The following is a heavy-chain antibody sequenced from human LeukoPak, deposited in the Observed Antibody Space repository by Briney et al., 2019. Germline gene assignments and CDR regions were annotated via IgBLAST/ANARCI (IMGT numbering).Heavy chain of an antibody. CDR1: DFLVNSKY. CDR2: MYSGGTA. CDR3: AREYSSGRSLDD. Sequence: GGSLRLSCAASDFLVNSKYMSWIRQAPGKELEWVSVMYSGGTAFYSDSVKGRFTISRDNAKNTLYLQMNSLRAEDTAVYYCAREYSSGRSLDDWGQGTLVTVSS. V-gene: IGHV3-53*01. J-gene: IGHJ4*02. D-gene: IGHD6-19*01.